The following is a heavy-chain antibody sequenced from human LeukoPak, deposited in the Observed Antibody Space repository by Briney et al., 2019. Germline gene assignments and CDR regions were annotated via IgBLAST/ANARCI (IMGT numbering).Heavy chain of an antibody. CDR3: ARRAARPPSYYYYMDV. V-gene: IGHV1-8*01. D-gene: IGHD6-6*01. CDR2: MNPNSGNT. Sequence: ASVTLSFKASVYTFTSYDINWVRQATGQGLEGRGWMNPNSGNTGYAQKFQGRVTMTRNTSKSTAYMELSSLRSEDTAVYYCARRAARPPSYYYYMDVWGKGATVTVSS. J-gene: IGHJ6*03. CDR1: VYTFTSYD.